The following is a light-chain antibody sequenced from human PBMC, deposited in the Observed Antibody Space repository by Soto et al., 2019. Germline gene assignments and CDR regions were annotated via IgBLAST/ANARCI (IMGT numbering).Light chain of an antibody. CDR2: DVS. CDR3: CSYGGNYTPYV. J-gene: IGLJ1*01. V-gene: IGLV2-11*01. CDR1: SGDVGGYNY. Sequence: QSALTQPRSVSGSLGQSVTISCTGTSGDVGGYNYVSWYQKQSGQAPKLMIYDVSKRPSGVPDRFSGSKSGNTASLTISGLQAEYEADYYCCSYGGNYTPYVFGTGTKLTVL.